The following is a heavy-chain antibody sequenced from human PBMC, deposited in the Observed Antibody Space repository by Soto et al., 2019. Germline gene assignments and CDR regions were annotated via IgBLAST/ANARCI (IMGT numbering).Heavy chain of an antibody. Sequence: GASVKVSCKASGGTFSSYAISWVRQAPGQGLEWMGGIIPIFGTANYAQKFQGRVTITADESTSTAYMELSSLRSEDTAVYYCARESTYYDMLTGYYRAVGAFDIWGQGTMVTVS. CDR2: IIPIFGTA. CDR1: GGTFSSYA. CDR3: ARESTYYDMLTGYYRAVGAFDI. D-gene: IGHD3-9*01. V-gene: IGHV1-69*13. J-gene: IGHJ3*02.